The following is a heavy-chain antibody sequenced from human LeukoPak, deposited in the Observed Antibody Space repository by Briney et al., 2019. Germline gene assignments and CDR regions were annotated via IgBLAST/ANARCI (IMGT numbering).Heavy chain of an antibody. CDR3: ARTTV. V-gene: IGHV3-7*01. Sequence: GGSLRLSRAGSGFTFSNYWMSWVRQAPGKGLEWVANIKQDGSNKYYVDSVKGRFTISRDNAKNSLYLQMNSLRAEDTAVYYCARTTVWGKGTTVTVSS. CDR1: GFTFSNYW. CDR2: IKQDGSNK. J-gene: IGHJ6*04. D-gene: IGHD1-1*01.